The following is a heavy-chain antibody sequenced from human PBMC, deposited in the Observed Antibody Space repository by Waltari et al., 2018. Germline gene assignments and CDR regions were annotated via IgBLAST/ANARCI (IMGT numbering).Heavy chain of an antibody. CDR2: ISGSDGRT. V-gene: IGHV3-23*04. Sequence: EVQLVESGGGSVQPGGSLRLSWGASGVGFRSYAMSWVRQAPGKGLEWLSSISGSDGRTNYADSAKGRFTISRDNSKDTLFLQMNSLGVDDAAVYYCAKDLGGYSGSHWYFDVWGRGTLVTVSS. D-gene: IGHD1-26*01. J-gene: IGHJ2*01. CDR1: GVGFRSYA. CDR3: AKDLGGYSGSHWYFDV.